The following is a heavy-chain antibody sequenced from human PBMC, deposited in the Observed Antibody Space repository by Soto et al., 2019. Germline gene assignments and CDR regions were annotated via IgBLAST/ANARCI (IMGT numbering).Heavy chain of an antibody. CDR2: INHSGTT. Sequence: PSETLSLTCAVYGGSFSGYYWSWIRQTPAKGLEWIGEINHSGTTNSNPSLKSRVAISVDTSKNQFTLKLRSVTAADAAVYYCARAYRLGPTFDYWGQGTLVTVSS. D-gene: IGHD5-18*01. CDR1: GGSFSGYY. J-gene: IGHJ4*02. V-gene: IGHV4-34*01. CDR3: ARAYRLGPTFDY.